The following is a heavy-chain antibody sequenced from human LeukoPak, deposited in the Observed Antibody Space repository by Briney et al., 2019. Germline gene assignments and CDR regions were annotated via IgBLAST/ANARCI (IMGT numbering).Heavy chain of an antibody. Sequence: GASLRLSCAASGFTFSSYAMIWVCQAPGKGLEWVSAIGGSGTSTFYADSVKGRFTISRDNSKNTLYLQMNSLRAEDTAVYYCAKTSQGHPPYYCSMDVWGQGTTVTVSS. J-gene: IGHJ6*02. CDR1: GFTFSSYA. CDR3: AKTSQGHPPYYCSMDV. V-gene: IGHV3-23*01. CDR2: IGGSGTST.